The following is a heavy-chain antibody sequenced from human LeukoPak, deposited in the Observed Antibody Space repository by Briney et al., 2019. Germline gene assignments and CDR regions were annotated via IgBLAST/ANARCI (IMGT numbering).Heavy chain of an antibody. D-gene: IGHD5-18*01. V-gene: IGHV3-48*03. CDR2: ISSSGSTI. Sequence: PGGSLRLSCAASGFTFSSYEMNWVRQAPGKGLEWVSYISSSGSTIYYADSVKGRFTISRDNGKNSLYLQMNRLRAEDTAVYYCARDGIQPRLQYFDYWGQGTLVTVSS. CDR3: ARDGIQPRLQYFDY. J-gene: IGHJ4*02. CDR1: GFTFSSYE.